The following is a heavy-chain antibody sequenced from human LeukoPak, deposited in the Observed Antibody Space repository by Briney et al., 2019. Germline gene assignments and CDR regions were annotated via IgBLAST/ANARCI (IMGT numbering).Heavy chain of an antibody. Sequence: ASVKVSCKASRYTFIGYYMHWVRQAPGQGLEWMGWINPNSGGTNYAQKFQGRVTMTRDTSISTAYMELSRLRSDDTAVYYCARDSSTTMTTWAFDIWGQGTVVTVSS. CDR3: ARDSSTTMTTWAFDI. J-gene: IGHJ3*02. CDR1: RYTFIGYY. D-gene: IGHD4-17*01. V-gene: IGHV1-2*02. CDR2: INPNSGGT.